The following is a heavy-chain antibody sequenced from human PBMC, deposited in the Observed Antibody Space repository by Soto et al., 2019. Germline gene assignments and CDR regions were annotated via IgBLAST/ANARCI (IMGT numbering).Heavy chain of an antibody. D-gene: IGHD3-3*01. V-gene: IGHV3-23*01. CDR3: AKNGAFWSWGMDV. CDR2: ISSSGDAT. J-gene: IGHJ6*02. CDR1: GFTFSTYA. Sequence: EVQLLESGGDLIQPGGSLRLSCAASGFTFSTYAMTWVRQAPGKGLEWVSIISSSGDATYYLDSVKGRFTISRDNSRNTLHLQMNSLRAEDAAVYFCAKNGAFWSWGMDVWGQGTTVTVSS.